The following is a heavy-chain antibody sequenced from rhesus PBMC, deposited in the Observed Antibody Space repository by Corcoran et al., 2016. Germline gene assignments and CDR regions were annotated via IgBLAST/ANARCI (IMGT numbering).Heavy chain of an antibody. V-gene: IGHV3-115*02. Sequence: EVQLAESGGGLVQPGGSLRLSCVASGFTCSGYEMHWVRQAPGKGLESVTVIGGDSTYTHYADSVKGRFTISRDNAENSLSLQMNSLRAEDTAVYYCARHRSLDVWGRGILVTVSS. CDR2: IGGDSTYT. CDR1: GFTCSGYE. J-gene: IGHJ5-2*02. CDR3: ARHRSLDV.